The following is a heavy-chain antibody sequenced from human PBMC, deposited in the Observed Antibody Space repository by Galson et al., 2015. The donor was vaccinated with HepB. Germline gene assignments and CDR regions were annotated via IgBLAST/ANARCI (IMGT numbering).Heavy chain of an antibody. V-gene: IGHV1-18*01. CDR3: ARGHLTYASGSQNY. D-gene: IGHD3-10*01. CDR2: ISADNGNT. Sequence: SVKVSCKASGYTFSNYGISWVRQAPGQGLEWMGWISADNGNTKYAQKLQDRVTMTTDTSTSTVYMELRSLTFDDTAVYYCARGHLTYASGSQNYWGQGTLVTVSS. CDR1: GYTFSNYG. J-gene: IGHJ4*02.